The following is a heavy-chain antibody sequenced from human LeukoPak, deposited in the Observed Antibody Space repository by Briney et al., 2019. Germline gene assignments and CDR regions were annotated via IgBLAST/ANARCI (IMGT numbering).Heavy chain of an antibody. Sequence: SGTLSLTCAVSGGSISSSNWWSWVRPPPGKGLEWIGEIYHSGSTNYNPSLKSRVTISVDKSKNQFSLKLSSVTAADTAVYYCARARSYCSSTSCYGGAFDYWGRGTLVTVSS. CDR1: GGSISSSNW. J-gene: IGHJ4*02. CDR2: IYHSGST. D-gene: IGHD2-2*01. V-gene: IGHV4-4*02. CDR3: ARARSYCSSTSCYGGAFDY.